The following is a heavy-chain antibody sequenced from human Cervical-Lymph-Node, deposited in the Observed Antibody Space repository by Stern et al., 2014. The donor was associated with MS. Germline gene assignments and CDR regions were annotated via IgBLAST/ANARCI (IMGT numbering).Heavy chain of an antibody. CDR2: ISTYNGNT. CDR3: ARGLLGSENAFDI. V-gene: IGHV1-18*01. D-gene: IGHD2-15*01. J-gene: IGHJ3*02. Sequence: DQLVESGAEVKKPGASVKVSCKASGYTFTSSGISWVRQAPGQGLEWMGGISTYNGNTNYAQKLQGRGAMTTDTSTSTAYMELRSLRSDDTAVYYCARGLLGSENAFDIWGQGTMVTVSS. CDR1: GYTFTSSG.